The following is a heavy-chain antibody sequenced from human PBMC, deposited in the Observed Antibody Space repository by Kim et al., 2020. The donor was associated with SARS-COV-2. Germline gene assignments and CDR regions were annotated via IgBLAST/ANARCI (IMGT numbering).Heavy chain of an antibody. D-gene: IGHD3-10*01. CDR3: AKGSLWFEYYYYGMDV. V-gene: IGHV3-23*01. Sequence: LNGTFTISRDNSKNTLYLQMNSLRAEDTAVYFCAKGSLWFEYYYYGMDVWGQGTTVTVSS. J-gene: IGHJ6*02.